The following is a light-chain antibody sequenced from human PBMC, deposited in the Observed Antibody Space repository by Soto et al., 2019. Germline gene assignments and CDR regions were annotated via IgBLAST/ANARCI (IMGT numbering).Light chain of an antibody. V-gene: IGLV2-11*01. CDR1: NSDVGAYNY. Sequence: QSVLTQPRSVSGSPGQSVTISCTGTNSDVGAYNYVSWYQQYPGKAPKLTIFDVNWRASGVPDRFSGSKAGNTASLTISGLQAEDEADYYCCSFAGNYLYVFGNGTKLTVL. CDR2: DVN. CDR3: CSFAGNYLYV. J-gene: IGLJ1*01.